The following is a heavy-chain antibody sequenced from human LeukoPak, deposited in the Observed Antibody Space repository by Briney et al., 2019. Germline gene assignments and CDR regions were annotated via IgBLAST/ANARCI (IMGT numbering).Heavy chain of an antibody. CDR3: ARDEGYGSGSYDV. D-gene: IGHD3-10*01. CDR2: IRYDGSNK. CDR1: GFTFSRYG. V-gene: IGHV3-30*02. Sequence: PGGSLRLSCAASGFTFSRYGMHWVRQAPGKGLEWVAFIRYDGSNKDYADSVKGRFTISRDNSKNTLYLQINSLRAEDTAVYYCARDEGYGSGSYDVWGQGTTVTVSS. J-gene: IGHJ6*02.